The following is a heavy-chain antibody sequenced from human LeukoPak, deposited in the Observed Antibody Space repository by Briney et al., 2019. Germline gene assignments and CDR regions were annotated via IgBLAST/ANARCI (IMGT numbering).Heavy chain of an antibody. Sequence: GGSLRLSCAASGFTFSSYALSWVRQAPGKGLEWVSAISGSGGTIYYADSVKGRFTISRDNSKNTLYLQMNSLRAEDTAVYYCAKPRAARARGFDYWGQGTLVTVSS. CDR2: ISGSGGTI. CDR1: GFTFSSYA. CDR3: AKPRAARARGFDY. D-gene: IGHD6-6*01. J-gene: IGHJ4*02. V-gene: IGHV3-23*01.